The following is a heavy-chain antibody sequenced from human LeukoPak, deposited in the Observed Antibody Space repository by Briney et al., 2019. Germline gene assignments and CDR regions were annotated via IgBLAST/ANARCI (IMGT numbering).Heavy chain of an antibody. D-gene: IGHD1-26*01. CDR2: ISGSGVST. CDR3: AKDLGDYSGTYYNSFGP. Sequence: GGSLRLSCAASGFXFSSYAITWVRQAPGKGLEWVSAISGSGVSTYYADSVKGRFTISRDNSRNTLYLQMNTLRAEDTAVYYCAKDLGDYSGTYYNSFGPWGQGTLVTVSS. J-gene: IGHJ5*02. CDR1: GFXFSSYA. V-gene: IGHV3-23*01.